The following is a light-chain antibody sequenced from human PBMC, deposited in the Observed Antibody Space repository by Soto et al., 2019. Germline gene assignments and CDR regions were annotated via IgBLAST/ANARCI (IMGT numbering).Light chain of an antibody. J-gene: IGKJ3*01. Sequence: DIQMTQSPSSLSASVGDRVTITCRASQGITNYLAWYQQKPGTVPKLLIYTASTLQSGVPSRFSGSGSGTDFTLTISSLQPEDVATYYCQKYDSVPFTFGPGTNVDLK. CDR3: QKYDSVPFT. V-gene: IGKV1-27*01. CDR1: QGITNY. CDR2: TAS.